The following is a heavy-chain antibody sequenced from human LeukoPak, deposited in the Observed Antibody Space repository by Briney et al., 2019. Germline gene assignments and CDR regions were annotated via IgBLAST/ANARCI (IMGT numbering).Heavy chain of an antibody. J-gene: IGHJ4*02. CDR1: GGSISSGGYY. CDR2: IYYSGST. V-gene: IGHV4-31*03. Sequence: SQTLSLTCTVSGGSISSGGYYWSWIRQHTGKGLEWIGYIYYSGSTDYNPSLKSRVTISVDTSKNQFSLKLSSVTAADTAVYYCARVVVTTVDLRFDYWGKGSQVTVSS. CDR3: ARVVVTTVDLRFDY. D-gene: IGHD2-21*02.